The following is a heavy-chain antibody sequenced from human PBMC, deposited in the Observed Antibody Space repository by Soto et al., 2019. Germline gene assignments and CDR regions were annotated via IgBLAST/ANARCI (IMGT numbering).Heavy chain of an antibody. CDR2: IYWDDDK. CDR3: AHSRCGGDCLQSYSSHYYYGMDV. D-gene: IGHD2-21*02. V-gene: IGHV2-5*02. Sequence: ASGPTLVNPTQTLTLTCTFSGFSLSTSGVGVGWIRQPPGKALEWLALIYWDDDKRYSPSLKSRLTITKDTSKNQVVLTMTNMDPVDTATYYCAHSRCGGDCLQSYSSHYYYGMDVWGQGTTVTVSS. CDR1: GFSLSTSGVG. J-gene: IGHJ6*02.